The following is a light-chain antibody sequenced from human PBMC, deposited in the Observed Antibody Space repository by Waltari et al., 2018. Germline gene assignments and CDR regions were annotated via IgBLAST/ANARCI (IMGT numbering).Light chain of an antibody. CDR2: DDS. Sequence: SYVLTQPPSVSVAPGKTATITCGGDNIVSKNVHWHQQQPGQAPVLVIYDDSDRPSGIPARFSGSNSGNAATLTISRVEAGDEADYYCQVWDTSSDHRGYVFGTGTKVTVL. CDR1: NIVSKN. CDR3: QVWDTSSDHRGYV. J-gene: IGLJ1*01. V-gene: IGLV3-21*04.